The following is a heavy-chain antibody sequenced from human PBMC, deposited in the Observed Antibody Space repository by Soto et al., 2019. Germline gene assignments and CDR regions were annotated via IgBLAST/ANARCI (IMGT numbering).Heavy chain of an antibody. CDR2: ISYDGTNK. D-gene: IGHD7-27*01. J-gene: IGHJ4*02. V-gene: IGHV3-30-3*01. CDR3: ARDPKTSGGQHWAFNYFDS. Sequence: PVGSLRLSCAASGFSFSISLMHWVRQAPGKGPEWVALISYDGTNKFYADSVKGRFTISRDNSKSTLYLQVDSLRPEDAAVYYCARDPKTSGGQHWAFNYFDSWGQGTLVTVSS. CDR1: GFSFSISL.